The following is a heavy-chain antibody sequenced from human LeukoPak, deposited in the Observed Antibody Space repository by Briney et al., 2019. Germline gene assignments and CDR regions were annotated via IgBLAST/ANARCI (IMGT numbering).Heavy chain of an antibody. D-gene: IGHD3-10*01. CDR1: GFTFSGYA. CDR2: ISYDGSNK. CDR3: ARADYYGSGSYYSSRDY. V-gene: IGHV3-30-3*01. Sequence: GGSLRLSCAASGFTFSGYAMHWVRQAPGKGLEWVAVISYDGSNKYYADSVKGRFTISRDNSKNTLYLQMNSLRAEDTAVYYCARADYYGSGSYYSSRDYWGQGTLVTVSS. J-gene: IGHJ4*02.